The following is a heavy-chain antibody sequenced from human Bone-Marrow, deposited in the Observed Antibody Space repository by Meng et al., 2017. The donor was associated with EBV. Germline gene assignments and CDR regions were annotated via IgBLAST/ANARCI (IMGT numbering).Heavy chain of an antibody. D-gene: IGHD3-22*01. J-gene: IGHJ4*02. CDR2: IYHSGST. CDR3: VGAHYGDSSGYYYAY. Sequence: QGQLTELAHGLVKPSGTLSLTCAVAGGSISSSNWWSWVRQPPGKGLEWIGEIYHSGSTNYNPSLKSRVTISVDKSKNQFSLKLSSVTAADTAVYYCVGAHYGDSSGYYYAYWGQGTLVTVSS. V-gene: IGHV4-4*02. CDR1: GGSISSSNW.